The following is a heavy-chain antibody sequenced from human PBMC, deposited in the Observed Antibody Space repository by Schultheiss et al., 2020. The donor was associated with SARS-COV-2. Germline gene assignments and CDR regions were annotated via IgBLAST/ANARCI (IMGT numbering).Heavy chain of an antibody. J-gene: IGHJ6*03. CDR3: ARAPTHYYYYMDV. V-gene: IGHV3-30*01. CDR2: ISYDGSNK. Sequence: GGSLRLSCAASGFTFSSYAMHWVRQAPGKGLEWVAVISYDGSNKYYADSVKGRFTISRDNSKNTLYLQMNSLRAEDTAVCYCARAPTHYYYYMDVWGKGTTVTVSS. CDR1: GFTFSSYA.